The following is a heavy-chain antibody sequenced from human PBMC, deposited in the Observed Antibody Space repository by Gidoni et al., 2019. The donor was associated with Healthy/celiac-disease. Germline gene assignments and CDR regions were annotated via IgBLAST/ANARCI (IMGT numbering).Heavy chain of an antibody. CDR3: ARGVDLTTVTPWFDP. V-gene: IGHV1-69*02. Sequence: QVQLVQSGAEVTKPGSSVTVSCKASGGTFSSYTISWVRQAPGQGLEWMGRIIPILGIANYAQKFQGRVTITADKSTSTAYMELSSLRSEETAVYYCARGVDLTTVTPWFDPWGQGTLVTVSS. CDR1: GGTFSSYT. D-gene: IGHD4-4*01. J-gene: IGHJ5*02. CDR2: IIPILGIA.